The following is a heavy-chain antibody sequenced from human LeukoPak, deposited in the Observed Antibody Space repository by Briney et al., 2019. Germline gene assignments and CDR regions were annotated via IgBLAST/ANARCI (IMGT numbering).Heavy chain of an antibody. D-gene: IGHD5-12*01. CDR1: GFTFSDYY. CDR3: ARGQSGYDPYFDY. J-gene: IGHJ4*02. Sequence: GGSLRLSRAASGFTFSDYYMSWIRQAPGKGLEWVSSISSSSSYIYYADSVKGRFTISRDNAKNSLYLQMNSLRAEDTAVYYCARGQSGYDPYFDYWGQGTLVTVSS. CDR2: ISSSSSYI. V-gene: IGHV3-11*06.